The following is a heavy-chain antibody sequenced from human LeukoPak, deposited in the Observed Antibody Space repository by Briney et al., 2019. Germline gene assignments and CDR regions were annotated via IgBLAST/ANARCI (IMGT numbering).Heavy chain of an antibody. V-gene: IGHV4-34*01. CDR2: INHSGST. J-gene: IGHJ4*02. CDR1: GGSFSGYY. Sequence: PSETLSLTCAVYGGSFSGYYWSWIRQPPGKGLEWIGEINHSGSTNYNPSLKSRVTISVDTSKNQFSLKLSPVTAADTAVYYCARNLWFGGEGGQGTLVTVSS. D-gene: IGHD3-10*01. CDR3: ARNLWFGGE.